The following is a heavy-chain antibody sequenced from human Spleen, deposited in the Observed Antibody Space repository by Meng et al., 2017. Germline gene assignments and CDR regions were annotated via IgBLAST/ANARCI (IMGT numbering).Heavy chain of an antibody. Sequence: QLQLHESGPGPVKPSGALSLTCVVSGGSFSDYYWSWIRQPPGKGLEWIGEINHSGSTNYNPSLESRATISVDTSQNNLSLKLSSVTAADSAVYYCARGPTTMAHDFDYWGQGTLVTVSS. CDR3: ARGPTTMAHDFDY. D-gene: IGHD4-11*01. CDR2: INHSGST. CDR1: GGSFSDYY. J-gene: IGHJ4*02. V-gene: IGHV4-34*01.